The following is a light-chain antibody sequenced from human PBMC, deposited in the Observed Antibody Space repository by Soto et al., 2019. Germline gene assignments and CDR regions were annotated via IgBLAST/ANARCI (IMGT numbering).Light chain of an antibody. CDR1: QSLLHSNGYNY. J-gene: IGKJ5*01. CDR2: LGS. CDR3: MXXLQTPIT. Sequence: DIVMTQSPLSLPVTPGEPASISCRSSQSLLHSNGYNYLDWYLQKPGQSPQLLIYLGSNRASGVPDRFSGSGSGTDFTLKISRVEAEDVGVYXXMXXLQTPITXXQGTRLEIK. V-gene: IGKV2-28*01.